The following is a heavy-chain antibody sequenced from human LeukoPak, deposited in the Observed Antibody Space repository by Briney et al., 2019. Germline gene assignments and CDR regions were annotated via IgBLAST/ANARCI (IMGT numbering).Heavy chain of an antibody. Sequence: PGESLRISCKGSGHSFTNYWIAWVRQMPGKGLEWMGRIDPSDSFTNYSPSFEGHVTILVDKSVTTAFLEWSSLKASDTAMYYCATHVGGTVVAPRRPLDYWGQGTLVTVSS. J-gene: IGHJ4*02. V-gene: IGHV5-10-1*01. CDR1: GHSFTNYW. D-gene: IGHD1/OR15-1a*01. CDR2: IDPSDSFT. CDR3: ATHVGGTVVAPRRPLDY.